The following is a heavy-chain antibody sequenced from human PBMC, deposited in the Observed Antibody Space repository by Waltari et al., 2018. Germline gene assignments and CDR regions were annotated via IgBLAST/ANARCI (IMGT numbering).Heavy chain of an antibody. CDR2: MNPNSGNT. D-gene: IGHD3-10*01. J-gene: IGHJ5*01. Sequence: QVQLVQSGAEVKKPGASVKVSCKASGYTFTSYDSNWVRQATGQGLEWMGWMNPNSGNTGYAQKFQGIVTITRNTAISTAYRELSSLKSEDTAVYYCALFGDRDWFDPWGQGTTVTVSS. CDR1: GYTFTSYD. V-gene: IGHV1-8*03. CDR3: ALFGDRDWFDP.